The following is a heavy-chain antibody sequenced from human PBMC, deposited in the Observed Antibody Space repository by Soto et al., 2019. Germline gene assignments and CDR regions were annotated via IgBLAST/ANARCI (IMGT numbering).Heavy chain of an antibody. CDR3: ARSKGGDILTGSQTHYYYNYGMAV. D-gene: IGHD3-9*01. CDR2: INPNSGGT. CDR1: GYTFTGYY. Sequence: GASVKVSCKASGYTFTGYYMHWVRQAPGQGLEWMGWINPNSGGTNYAQKFQGWVTMTRDTSISTAYMELSRLRSDDTAVYYCARSKGGDILTGSQTHYYYNYGMAVGAQGTT. V-gene: IGHV1-2*04. J-gene: IGHJ6*02.